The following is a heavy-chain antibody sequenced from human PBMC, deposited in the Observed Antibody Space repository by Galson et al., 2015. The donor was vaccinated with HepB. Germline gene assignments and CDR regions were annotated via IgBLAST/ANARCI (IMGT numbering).Heavy chain of an antibody. Sequence: SLRLSCAASGFTFTNAWMTWVRQAPGKGLEWVAVIWYDGSNKYYADSVKGRFTISRDNSKNTLYLQMNSLRAEDTAVYYCARAARKYYFDYWGQGTLVTVSS. CDR1: GFTFTNAW. J-gene: IGHJ4*02. CDR2: IWYDGSNK. CDR3: ARAARKYYFDY. V-gene: IGHV3-33*08.